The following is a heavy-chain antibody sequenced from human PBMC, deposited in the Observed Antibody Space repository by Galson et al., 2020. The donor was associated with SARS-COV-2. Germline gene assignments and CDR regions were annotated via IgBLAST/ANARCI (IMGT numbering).Heavy chain of an antibody. CDR3: AKIRGAKFDY. D-gene: IGHD3-10*01. V-gene: IGHV4-39*07. CDR1: GGSISSSSYY. CDR2: IYYSGST. Sequence: SETLSLTCTVSGGSISSSSYYWGWIRQPPGKGLEWIGSIYYSGSTYYNPSLKSRVTISVDTSKNQFSLKLSSVTAADTAVYYCAKIRGAKFDYWGQGTLVTVSS. J-gene: IGHJ4*02.